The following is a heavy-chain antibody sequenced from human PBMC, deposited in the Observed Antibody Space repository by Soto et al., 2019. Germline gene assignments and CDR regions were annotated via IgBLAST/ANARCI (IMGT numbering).Heavy chain of an antibody. CDR3: ATRGGREYFDY. J-gene: IGHJ4*02. CDR1: GYSFTNYW. CDR2: IYPDDSDT. Sequence: GESLKISCKGSGYSFTNYWIGWVRQMPGKGLEWMGMIYPDDSDTKYSPSFQGQVTFSADKSINTAYLQWSSLKASDTAMYYCATRGGREYFDYWGQGTLVTVSS. V-gene: IGHV5-51*01. D-gene: IGHD1-26*01.